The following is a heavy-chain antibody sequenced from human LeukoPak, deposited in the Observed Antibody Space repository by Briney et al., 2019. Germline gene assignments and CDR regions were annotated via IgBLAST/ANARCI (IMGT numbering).Heavy chain of an antibody. J-gene: IGHJ4*02. CDR3: ASFSAAAGFDY. Sequence: GGSLRLSCAASGFTFDDYGMSWVRQAPGKGLEWVSGINWNGGSTGYADSVKGRFTISRDNAKNSLYLQMNSLRAEDTALYHCASFSAAAGFDYWGQGTLVTVSS. CDR1: GFTFDDYG. V-gene: IGHV3-20*01. CDR2: INWNGGST. D-gene: IGHD6-13*01.